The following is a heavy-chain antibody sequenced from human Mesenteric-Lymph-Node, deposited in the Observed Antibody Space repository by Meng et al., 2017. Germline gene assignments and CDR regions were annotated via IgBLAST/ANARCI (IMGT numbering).Heavy chain of an antibody. D-gene: IGHD2-15*01. J-gene: IGHJ3*02. Sequence: GGSLRLSCAASGFTFSSYEMNWVRQAPGKGLEWVSYINTRGTTIYYADSVKGRFTMSRDNAKSSLYLQMNSLRAEDTAVYYCARGAVAIWGQGTMVTVSS. V-gene: IGHV3-48*03. CDR1: GFTFSSYE. CDR3: ARGAVAI. CDR2: INTRGTTI.